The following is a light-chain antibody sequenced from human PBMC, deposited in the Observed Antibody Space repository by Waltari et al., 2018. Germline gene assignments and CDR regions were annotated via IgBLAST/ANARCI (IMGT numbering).Light chain of an antibody. CDR1: QRVLYSSNNKNY. J-gene: IGKJ2*01. CDR3: QQYYSTLPYT. CDR2: WAS. V-gene: IGKV4-1*01. Sequence: DIVMTKSPDSLAVSLGERSTIHCKSSQRVLYSSNNKNYLAWYQQKPGQPPKLLIYWASTRESGVPDRFSGSGSGTDFTLTISSLQAEDVAVYYCQQYYSTLPYTFGQGTKLEIK.